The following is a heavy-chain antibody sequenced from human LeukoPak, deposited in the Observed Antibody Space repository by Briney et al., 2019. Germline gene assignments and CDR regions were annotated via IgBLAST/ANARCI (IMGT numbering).Heavy chain of an antibody. CDR2: ISTYNGNT. CDR1: GYTFTSYG. CDR3: ARSYDSSGYYLGRFDY. V-gene: IGHV1-18*01. Sequence: ASVKVSCKASGYTFTSYGISWVRQAPGQGLEWMGWISTYNGNTNYAQKLQGRVTMTTDTSTSTAYMELRSLRSDDTAVYYCARSYDSSGYYLGRFDYWGQGTLVTVSS. J-gene: IGHJ4*02. D-gene: IGHD3-22*01.